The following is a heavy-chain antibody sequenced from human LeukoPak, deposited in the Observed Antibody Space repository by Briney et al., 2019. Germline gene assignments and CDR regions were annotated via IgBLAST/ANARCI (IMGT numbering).Heavy chain of an antibody. Sequence: GGSLRLSCAASGFTFSSYAMSWVRQAPGKGLEWVSANSGSGGSTYYADSVKGRFTISRDNSKNTLYLQMNSLRAEDTAVYYCAKDRGVGDIVVVPAEAFDIWGQGTMVTVSS. CDR1: GFTFSSYA. CDR3: AKDRGVGDIVVVPAEAFDI. CDR2: NSGSGGST. V-gene: IGHV3-23*01. J-gene: IGHJ3*02. D-gene: IGHD2-2*01.